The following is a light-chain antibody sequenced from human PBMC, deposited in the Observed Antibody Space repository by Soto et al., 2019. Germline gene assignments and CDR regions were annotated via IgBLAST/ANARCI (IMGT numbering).Light chain of an antibody. CDR1: QGISSY. CDR2: AAS. Sequence: AIRMTQSPSSFSASTGGRVTITCRARQGISSYLAWYQQKPGKAPKLLIYAASTLQSGVPSRFSGSGSGTDFTLTISCLQSEDFATYSCQQYYSYPRTFGQGTKLEIK. CDR3: QQYYSYPRT. V-gene: IGKV1-8*01. J-gene: IGKJ2*01.